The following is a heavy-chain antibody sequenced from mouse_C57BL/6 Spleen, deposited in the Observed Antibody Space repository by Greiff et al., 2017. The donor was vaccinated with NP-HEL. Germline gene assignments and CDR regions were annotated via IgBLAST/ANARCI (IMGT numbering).Heavy chain of an antibody. CDR1: GYTFTEYT. CDR3: ARHEGDYYGSSHGYFDY. D-gene: IGHD1-1*01. Sequence: QVQLQQSGAELVKPGASVKLSCKASGYTFTEYTIHWVKQRSGQGLEWIGWFYPGSGSIKYNEKFKDKATLTADKSSSTVYIELSRLTSEDSAVYFCARHEGDYYGSSHGYFDYWGQGTTLTVSS. CDR2: FYPGSGSI. J-gene: IGHJ2*01. V-gene: IGHV1-62-2*01.